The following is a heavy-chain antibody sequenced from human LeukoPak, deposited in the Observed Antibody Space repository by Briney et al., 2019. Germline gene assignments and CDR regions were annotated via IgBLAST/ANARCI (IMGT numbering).Heavy chain of an antibody. V-gene: IGHV3-30*02. J-gene: IGHJ4*02. CDR1: GFTFGDYA. Sequence: GGSLRLSCTASGFTFGDYAISWVRQAPGKGLEWVTLIRYDGSKTYYADSVKGRFTVSRDNSKNTLFLHMDRLRAEDTALYYCAKEYHYDILAGYTDNWGQGTLVTVSS. CDR2: IRYDGSKT. CDR3: AKEYHYDILAGYTDN. D-gene: IGHD3-9*01.